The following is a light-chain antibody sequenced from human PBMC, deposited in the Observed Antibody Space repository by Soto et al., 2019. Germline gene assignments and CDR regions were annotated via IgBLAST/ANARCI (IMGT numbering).Light chain of an antibody. V-gene: IGLV2-14*03. CDR3: CSYATSNTRQIV. CDR2: DVS. CDR1: SSDVGGYNY. Sequence: QSALTQPASVSGSHGQSISISCTGTSSDVGGYNYVSWYQQHPGKAPKFMIYDVSSRPSGVSNRFSGSKSGNTASLTISGLQAEDEADYYCCSYATSNTRQIVFGTGTKVTVL. J-gene: IGLJ1*01.